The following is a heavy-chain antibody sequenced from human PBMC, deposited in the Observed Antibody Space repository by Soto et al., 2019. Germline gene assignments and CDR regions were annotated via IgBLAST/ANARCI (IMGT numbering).Heavy chain of an antibody. CDR3: AKRMGYSGSYYNDAFDI. CDR2: ISYDGSNK. Sequence: GGSLRLSCAASGFTFSSYGMHWVRQAPGKGLEWVAVISYDGSNKYYAESVKGRFTISRDNSKNTLYLQMNSLRAEDTAVYYCAKRMGYSGSYYNDAFDIWGQGTMVTVSS. CDR1: GFTFSSYG. J-gene: IGHJ3*02. V-gene: IGHV3-30*18. D-gene: IGHD1-26*01.